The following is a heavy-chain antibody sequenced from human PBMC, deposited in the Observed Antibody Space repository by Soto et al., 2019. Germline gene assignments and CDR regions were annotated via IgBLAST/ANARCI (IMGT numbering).Heavy chain of an antibody. D-gene: IGHD6-6*01. V-gene: IGHV1-18*01. CDR2: ISAYNGNT. Sequence: ASVKVSCKASGYTFTSYGISWVRQAPGQGLEWMGWISAYNGNTNYAQKLQGRVTMTTDTSTSTAYMEMRSLRSDDTAVYYCAGDFRLALAARFQPREGFDYWGQGTLVTVSS. CDR3: AGDFRLALAARFQPREGFDY. J-gene: IGHJ4*02. CDR1: GYTFTSYG.